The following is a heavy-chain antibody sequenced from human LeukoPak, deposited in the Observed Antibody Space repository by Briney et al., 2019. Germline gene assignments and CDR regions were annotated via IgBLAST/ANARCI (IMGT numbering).Heavy chain of an antibody. Sequence: PGGSLRLSCAASGFNFINTWMNWVRQAPGKGLEWVGRIKSRNAGGTTDYAAHVKGRFTISRDDSKNMVYLQLNSLKTEDTGVYYCARDWYHAFDFWGQGTMVTVSS. J-gene: IGHJ3*01. V-gene: IGHV3-15*07. CDR2: IKSRNAGGTT. CDR1: GFNFINTW. CDR3: ARDWYHAFDF. D-gene: IGHD3-9*01.